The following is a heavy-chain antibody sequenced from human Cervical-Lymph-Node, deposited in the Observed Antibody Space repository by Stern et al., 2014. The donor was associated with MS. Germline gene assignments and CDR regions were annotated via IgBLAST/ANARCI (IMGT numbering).Heavy chain of an antibody. V-gene: IGHV3-33*01. Sequence: QLVQSGGGVVQPGRSLRLSCAASGFTFSSYGIHWVRQAPRTGVEGVAAIWHADRYQYYADSVKGRFTISRDNSKNTLYLQMDSLSAEDTAVYYCARDTVPGTQYSGYYYYFGMDVWGQGTTVTVSS. CDR2: IWHADRYQ. J-gene: IGHJ6*02. CDR3: ARDTVPGTQYSGYYYYFGMDV. D-gene: IGHD6-19*01. CDR1: GFTFSSYG.